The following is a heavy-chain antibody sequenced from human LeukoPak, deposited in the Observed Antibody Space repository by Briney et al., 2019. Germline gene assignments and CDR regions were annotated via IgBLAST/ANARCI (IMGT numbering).Heavy chain of an antibody. CDR3: AKERFRITMVRGVIDY. CDR2: IRYDGSNK. V-gene: IGHV3-30*02. CDR1: GFTFSSYG. D-gene: IGHD3-10*01. Sequence: PGGSLRLSCAASGFTFSSYGMHWVRQAPGKGLEWVAFIRYDGSNKYYADSVKGRFTISRDNSKNTLYLQMNSLRAEDTAVYYCAKERFRITMVRGVIDYWGQGTLVTVSS. J-gene: IGHJ4*02.